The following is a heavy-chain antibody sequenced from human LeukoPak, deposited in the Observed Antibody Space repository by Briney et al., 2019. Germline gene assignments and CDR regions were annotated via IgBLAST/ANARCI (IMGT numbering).Heavy chain of an antibody. CDR2: MSTSGTYT. CDR1: GYPFSPYT. V-gene: IGHV3-21*01. J-gene: IGHJ4*02. CDR3: AREGSSEEFDY. Sequence: GVSLRLSCAASGYPFSPYTKNWTRRARGKGLEWVASMSTSGTYTYYADSVKGRFTVSRENDKNSLYLQMNSLRAEDTAVYYCAREGSSEEFDYWGQGTLVTVTS. D-gene: IGHD6-19*01.